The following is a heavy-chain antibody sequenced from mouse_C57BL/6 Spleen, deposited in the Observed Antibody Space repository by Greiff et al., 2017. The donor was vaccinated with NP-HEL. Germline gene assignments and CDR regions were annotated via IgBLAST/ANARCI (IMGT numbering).Heavy chain of an antibody. J-gene: IGHJ2*01. CDR3: TGFFDD. V-gene: IGHV1-15*01. Sequence: QVQLQQSGAELVRPGASVTLSCKASGYTFTDYEMHWVKQTPVHGLEWIGAIDPETGGTAYTQKFKGKAILTADKSSSTAYMELRSLTSEDSAVYYYTGFFDDWGQGTTLTVSS. CDR1: GYTFTDYE. CDR2: IDPETGGT.